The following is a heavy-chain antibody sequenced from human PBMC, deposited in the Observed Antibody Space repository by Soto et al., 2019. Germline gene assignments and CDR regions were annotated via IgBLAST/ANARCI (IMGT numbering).Heavy chain of an antibody. D-gene: IGHD2-2*01. J-gene: IGHJ5*02. Sequence: EVQLLESGGGLVQPGGSLRLSCAASGFTFSSYAMSWVRQAPGKGLEWVSAISGSGGSTYYADSVKGRFTISRDNSKNTLYLQMKSLRAEDTAVYYCAKEPYIVVVPAATNWFDPWGQGTLVTVSS. CDR1: GFTFSSYA. CDR2: ISGSGGST. V-gene: IGHV3-23*01. CDR3: AKEPYIVVVPAATNWFDP.